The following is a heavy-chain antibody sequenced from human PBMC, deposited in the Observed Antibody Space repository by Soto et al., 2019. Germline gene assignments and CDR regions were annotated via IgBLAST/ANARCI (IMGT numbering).Heavy chain of an antibody. CDR1: GFTFSSYS. D-gene: IGHD6-19*01. CDR3: ARYRVPGWYGSHKHFQH. V-gene: IGHV3-21*01. Sequence: GGSLRLSCAASGFTFSSYSMNWVRQAPGKGLEWVSSISSSSSYIYYADSVKGRFTISRDNAKNSLNLQMNSLRAEDTAVYYCARYRVPGWYGSHKHFQHWGQGTLVTVSS. J-gene: IGHJ1*01. CDR2: ISSSSSYI.